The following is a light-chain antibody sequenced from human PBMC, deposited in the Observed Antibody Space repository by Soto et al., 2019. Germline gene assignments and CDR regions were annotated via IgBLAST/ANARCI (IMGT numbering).Light chain of an antibody. V-gene: IGKV1-16*01. CDR1: HSVSTY. Sequence: IQMTHSASSLSASFGDRVTSTCRASHSVSTYLTSYQPNPGQAPNLLIHRASTLPSGVPSRFSGSGSGTDFTLTLSSLQPDDFATYYCQPYNSYPLPFGQGTKVDI. J-gene: IGKJ1*01. CDR2: RAS. CDR3: QPYNSYPLP.